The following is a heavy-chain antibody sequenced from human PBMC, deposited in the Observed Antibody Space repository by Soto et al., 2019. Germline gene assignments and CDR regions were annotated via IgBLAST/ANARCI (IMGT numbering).Heavy chain of an antibody. CDR3: ATDYGGIQGYFQH. Sequence: LRLSCAASGITVSSNYMSWVRQAPGKGLEWVSVIYSGGSTYYADSVKGRFTISRDNSKNTLYLQMDSLRAEDTAVYYCATDYGGIQGYFQHWGQGTLVTVSS. J-gene: IGHJ1*01. CDR2: IYSGGST. V-gene: IGHV3-53*01. D-gene: IGHD4-17*01. CDR1: GITVSSNY.